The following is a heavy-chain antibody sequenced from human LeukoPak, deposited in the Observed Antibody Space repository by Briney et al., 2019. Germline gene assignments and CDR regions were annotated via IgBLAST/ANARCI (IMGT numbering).Heavy chain of an antibody. CDR2: FYTSGST. D-gene: IGHD1-1*01. J-gene: IGHJ5*02. CDR3: ARYNPTLGDLNWFDP. V-gene: IGHV4-4*07. Sequence: KPSETLSLTCSVSGGSISSYYWSWIRQPAGKGLEWIGRFYTSGSTNYNPSLKSRVTMSVDKSKNQFSLKLSSVTAADTAVYYCARYNPTLGDLNWFDPWGQGTLVTVSS. CDR1: GGSISSYY.